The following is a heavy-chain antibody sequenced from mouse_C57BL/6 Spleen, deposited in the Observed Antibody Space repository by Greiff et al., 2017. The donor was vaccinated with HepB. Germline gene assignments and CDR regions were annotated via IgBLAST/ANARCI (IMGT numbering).Heavy chain of an antibody. J-gene: IGHJ3*01. CDR1: GFNIKDDY. V-gene: IGHV14-4*01. D-gene: IGHD4-1*01. CDR3: TRLGEGFAY. CDR2: IDPENGDT. Sequence: EVQLQQSGAELVRPGASVKLSCTASGFNIKDDYMHWVKQRPEQGLEWIGWIDPENGDTEYASKFQGKATITADTSSNTAYLQLSSLTSEDTAVYYWTRLGEGFAYWGQGTLVTVSA.